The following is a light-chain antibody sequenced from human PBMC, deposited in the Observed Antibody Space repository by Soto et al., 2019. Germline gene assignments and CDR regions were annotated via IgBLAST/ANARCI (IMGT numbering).Light chain of an antibody. V-gene: IGKV3-15*01. Sequence: ELVLTQSPATLSVSAGERATLSCRASQSVTSSYLTWYQQKPGQAPRLLIYGAFTRAAGVPARFSGSGSGTEFTLTISSLQSEDSAVYFCQQYANWPKTFGQGTKVDIK. CDR3: QQYANWPKT. CDR1: QSVTSSY. CDR2: GAF. J-gene: IGKJ1*01.